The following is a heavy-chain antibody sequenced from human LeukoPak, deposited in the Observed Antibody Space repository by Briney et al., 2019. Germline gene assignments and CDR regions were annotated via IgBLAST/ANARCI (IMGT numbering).Heavy chain of an antibody. CDR2: IYYSGLT. CDR1: GFTFSSYW. V-gene: IGHV4-39*02. Sequence: SGGSLKLSCAASGFTFSSYWMSWVRQAPGKGPEWIGSIYYSGLTYDNPSLKSRVSISVDPAKNHFSLKVTSVTAADTAVYYCASGTFDDYGDYDRGDYFDHWGQGTLVTVSS. J-gene: IGHJ4*02. D-gene: IGHD4-17*01. CDR3: ASGTFDDYGDYDRGDYFDH.